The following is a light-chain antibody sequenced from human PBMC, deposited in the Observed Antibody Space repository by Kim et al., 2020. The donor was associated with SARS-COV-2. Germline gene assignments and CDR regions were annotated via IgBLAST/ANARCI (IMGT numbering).Light chain of an antibody. CDR1: QGITIH. J-gene: IGKJ2*01. V-gene: IGKV1-9*01. CDR3: QHLNSYPYT. CDR2: SAS. Sequence: SASIGDRVTITCRASQGITIHLAWYQQKPGKAPKLLIYSASNLQSGVPSRFSGSGSGTDFTLTISSLQPEDFATYYCQHLNSYPYTFGQGTSLEI.